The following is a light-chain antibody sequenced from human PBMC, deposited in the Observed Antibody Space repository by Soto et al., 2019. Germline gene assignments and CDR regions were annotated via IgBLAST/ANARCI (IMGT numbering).Light chain of an antibody. CDR1: QGISSW. CDR3: QQANSFPS. Sequence: DIPMTQSPSSVSASVGDRVTITCRASQGISSWLVWYQQKPGKAPKLLIYAASSLQSGVPSRFSGSGSGTDFTLTISSLQPEDSATYYCQQANSFPSFGGGTKVEIK. V-gene: IGKV1-12*02. CDR2: AAS. J-gene: IGKJ4*01.